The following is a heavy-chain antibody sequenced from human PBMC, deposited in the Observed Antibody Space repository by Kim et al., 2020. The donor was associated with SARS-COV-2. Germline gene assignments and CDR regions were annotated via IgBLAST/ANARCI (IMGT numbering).Heavy chain of an antibody. CDR3: VKRGTSHYFDS. CDR2: IGNNGGST. V-gene: IGHV3-64D*06. Sequence: GGSLRLSCSASGFTFSGYPMYWVRQAPGKGLQYVSAIGNNGGSTYYADSVKGRFTISRDNSKNTLYLQMSSLRAEDTAVFYCVKRGTSHYFDSWGQGTLVTVSS. J-gene: IGHJ4*02. CDR1: GFTFSGYP.